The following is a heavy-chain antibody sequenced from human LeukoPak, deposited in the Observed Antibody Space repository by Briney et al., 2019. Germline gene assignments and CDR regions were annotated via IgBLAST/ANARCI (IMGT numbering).Heavy chain of an antibody. CDR2: IYYSGST. Sequence: TSQTLSLTCTVSGGPISSGDYYWSWIRQPPGKGLEWIGYIYYSGSTYYNPSLKSRVTTSVDTSKNQFSLKLSSVTAADTAVYYCAREQVAASDYYYYGMDVWGQGTTVTVSS. V-gene: IGHV4-30-4*01. CDR3: AREQVAASDYYYYGMDV. D-gene: IGHD2-15*01. CDR1: GGPISSGDYY. J-gene: IGHJ6*02.